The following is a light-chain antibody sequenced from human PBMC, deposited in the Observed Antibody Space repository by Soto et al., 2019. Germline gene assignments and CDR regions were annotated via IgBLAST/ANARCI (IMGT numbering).Light chain of an antibody. CDR2: EVN. CDR3: SSYAGSSNV. CDR1: SSDVGGYNY. V-gene: IGLV2-8*01. Sequence: SVLTQPPSASGSPGQSVAISCTGTSSDVGGYNYVSWYQQHPGKAPKLMIYEVNKRPSGVPDRFSGSKSGNTAPLTVSGLQAEDEADYYCSSYAGSSNVFGTGTKVTV. J-gene: IGLJ1*01.